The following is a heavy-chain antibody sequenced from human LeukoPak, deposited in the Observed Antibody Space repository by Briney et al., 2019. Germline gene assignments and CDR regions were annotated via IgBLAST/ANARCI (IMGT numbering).Heavy chain of an antibody. CDR2: IYYSGST. CDR1: GGSISSSSYY. D-gene: IGHD1-26*01. J-gene: IGHJ4*02. V-gene: IGHV4-39*07. CDR3: ARAWDPAYSGSYYSLFFDN. Sequence: PSETLPLTCTVSGGSISSSSYYWGWIRQPPGKGLEWIGSIYYSGSTYNNPSLQSRVTISVDTSKNQVSLKLSSVTAADTAVYYCARAWDPAYSGSYYSLFFDNWGQGTLVTVSS.